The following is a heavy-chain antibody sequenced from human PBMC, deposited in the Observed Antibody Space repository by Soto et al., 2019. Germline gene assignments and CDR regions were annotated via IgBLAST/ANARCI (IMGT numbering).Heavy chain of an antibody. CDR3: TRDGVDDFWSSGLNWFDP. J-gene: IGHJ5*02. D-gene: IGHD3-3*01. Sequence: GGSLRLSCTASGFTFGDYAMSWFRQAPGKGLEWVGFIRSKAYGGTTEYAASVKGRFTISRDDSKSIAYLQMNSLKTEDTAVYYCTRDGVDDFWSSGLNWFDPWGQGTLVTVSS. CDR1: GFTFGDYA. V-gene: IGHV3-49*03. CDR2: IRSKAYGGTT.